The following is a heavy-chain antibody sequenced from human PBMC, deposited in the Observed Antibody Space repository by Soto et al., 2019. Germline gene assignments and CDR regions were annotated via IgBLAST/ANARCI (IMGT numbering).Heavy chain of an antibody. V-gene: IGHV4-59*01. Sequence: ASETLSLTCTVSGGSISGSYWSWIRQTPGKVLEWVGYIHYSVSTNYNPSLKSRVTMSVYSAKNQFSLQLSSVTAADTAVYFCTKYRRTEAEGYSFEYWGKGDLVTVSS. D-gene: IGHD2-15*01. J-gene: IGHJ4*02. CDR2: IHYSVST. CDR3: TKYRRTEAEGYSFEY. CDR1: GGSISGSY.